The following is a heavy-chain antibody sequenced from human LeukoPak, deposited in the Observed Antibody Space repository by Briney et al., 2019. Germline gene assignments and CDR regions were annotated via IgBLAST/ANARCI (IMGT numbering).Heavy chain of an antibody. Sequence: ASVKVSCKASGYTFTSYGISWVRQAPGQGLEWMGWISAYNGNTNYAQKLQGRVTMTTDTSTSTAYMELRSLRSDDTAVYYCARDQTAFRQWLVPNGVLHGWFDPWGQGTLVTVSS. CDR3: ARDQTAFRQWLVPNGVLHGWFDP. CDR2: ISAYNGNT. D-gene: IGHD6-19*01. V-gene: IGHV1-18*01. CDR1: GYTFTSYG. J-gene: IGHJ5*02.